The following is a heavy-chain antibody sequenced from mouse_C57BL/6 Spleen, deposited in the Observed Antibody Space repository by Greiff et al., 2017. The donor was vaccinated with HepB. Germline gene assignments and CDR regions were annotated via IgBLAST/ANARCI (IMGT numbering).Heavy chain of an antibody. J-gene: IGHJ1*03. CDR3: ARATGYWYFDV. CDR1: GYTFTSYW. D-gene: IGHD1-1*01. CDR2: IYPGSGST. V-gene: IGHV1-55*01. Sequence: VKLMESGAELVKPGASVKMSCKASGYTFTSYWITWVKQRPGQGLEWIGDIYPGSGSTNYNEKFKSKATLTVDTSSSTAYMQLSSLTSEDSAVYYCARATGYWYFDVWGTGTTVTVSS.